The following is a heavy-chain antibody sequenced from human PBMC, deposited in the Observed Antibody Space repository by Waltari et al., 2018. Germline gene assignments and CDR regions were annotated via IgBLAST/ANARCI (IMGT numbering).Heavy chain of an antibody. J-gene: IGHJ4*02. CDR1: GFTFSSYW. CDR3: AREGGGFDYTPDY. D-gene: IGHD5-12*01. CDR2: IKQDGSEK. V-gene: IGHV3-7*01. Sequence: EVQLAESGGGLVQPGGSLRLSCAASGFTFSSYWMSWVRQAPGKGLEGVSNIKQDGSEKYYVDSVKGRFTISRDNAKNSLYLQMNSFRAEDTGIYYCAREGGGFDYTPDYWGQGTLVTVSS.